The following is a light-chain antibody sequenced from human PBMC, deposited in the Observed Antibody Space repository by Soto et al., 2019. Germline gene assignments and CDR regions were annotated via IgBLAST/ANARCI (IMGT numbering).Light chain of an antibody. CDR1: QSVSNNY. Sequence: EIVLTQSPGTLSLSPAARATLSCRASQSVSNNYLAWYQQKPGQAPRLLIYGASNRATGIPDRFSGSGSGTDFTLTISSLQPEDFATYYCKKVNVYPSTFGGGNKVDIK. J-gene: IGKJ4*01. CDR3: KKVNVYPST. CDR2: GAS. V-gene: IGKV3-20*01.